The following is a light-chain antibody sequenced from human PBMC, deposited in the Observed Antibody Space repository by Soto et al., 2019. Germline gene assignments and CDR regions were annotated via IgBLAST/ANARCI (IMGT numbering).Light chain of an antibody. J-gene: IGLJ1*01. CDR2: EVS. CDR3: SSYAGSNNVV. V-gene: IGLV2-8*01. CDR1: SSDIGAYIY. Sequence: QSALTQPPSASGSPGQSATISCTGTSSDIGAYIYVSWYQQHPGKAPKLMISEVSRRPSGVPERFSGSKSGNTASLTVSGLQADDDAHYYCSSYAGSNNVVFGTGTKVTVL.